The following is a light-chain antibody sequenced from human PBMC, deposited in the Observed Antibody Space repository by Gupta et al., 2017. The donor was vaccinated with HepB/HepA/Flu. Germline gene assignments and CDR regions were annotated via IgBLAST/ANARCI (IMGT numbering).Light chain of an antibody. CDR1: KLGDKY. CDR2: QDS. Sequence: SYELTQPPSLSVSPGQTASITCSGDKLGDKYACWYQQKPGQSPVLVIYQDSKRPSGIPERFSGSNSGNTATLTISGTQAMDEADYYCQAWDSSTARVVFGGGTKLTVL. CDR3: QAWDSSTARVV. J-gene: IGLJ2*01. V-gene: IGLV3-1*01.